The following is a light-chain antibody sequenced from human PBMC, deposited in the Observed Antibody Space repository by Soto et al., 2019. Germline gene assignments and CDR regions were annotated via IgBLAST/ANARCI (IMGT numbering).Light chain of an antibody. CDR3: SSYTSSSTLVV. J-gene: IGLJ1*01. Sequence: QPALTQPASVSGSPGQSITISCTGTSSDVGGYNYVSWYQQHPGKAPKLMIYDVSNRPSGVSNRFSGSKSSNTASLTISGLQAEDEADYYCSSYTSSSTLVVFGTGTKVTVL. CDR1: SSDVGGYNY. CDR2: DVS. V-gene: IGLV2-14*01.